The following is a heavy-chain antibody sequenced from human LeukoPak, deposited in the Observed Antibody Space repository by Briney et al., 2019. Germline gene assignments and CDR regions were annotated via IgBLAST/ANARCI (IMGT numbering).Heavy chain of an antibody. CDR2: IYYSGSA. J-gene: IGHJ4*02. V-gene: IGHV4-39*07. CDR1: GGSVNSGTYY. CDR3: ARKPIVNSAWYYFDY. Sequence: SESLSLTCTVSGGSVNSGTYYWSWIRQPPGKGLEWIGNIYYSGSAYYNPSLKSRVTMSVDTSKNQFSLKLSSVTAADTAVYYCARKPIVNSAWYYFDYWGQGTLVTVSS. D-gene: IGHD3-22*01.